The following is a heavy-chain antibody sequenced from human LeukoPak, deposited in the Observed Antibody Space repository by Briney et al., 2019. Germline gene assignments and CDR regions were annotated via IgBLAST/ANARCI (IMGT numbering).Heavy chain of an antibody. V-gene: IGHV3-48*01. Sequence: SGGSLRLSCAASGFTFSSYSMNWVRQAPGKGLEWVSYISSSSSTIYYADSVKGRFTISRDNAKNSLYLQMNSLRAEGTAVYYWARVDPTTGYYYYMDVWGRGTAVSVP. CDR3: ARVDPTTGYYYYMDV. J-gene: IGHJ6*03. CDR2: ISSSSSTI. D-gene: IGHD4-17*01. CDR1: GFTFSSYS.